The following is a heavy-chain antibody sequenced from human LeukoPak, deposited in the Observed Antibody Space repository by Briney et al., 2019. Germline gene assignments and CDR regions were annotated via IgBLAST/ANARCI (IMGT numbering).Heavy chain of an antibody. CDR1: GFTFSSYS. Sequence: GGSLRLSCAASGFTFSSYSMNWVRQAPGKGLEWVSSISSSSSYIYYADSVKGRFTISRDNAKNSLYLQMNSLRAEDTAVYYCARDVYYGSGSYFPLAAAGTFAVDWGQGTLVTVSS. V-gene: IGHV3-21*01. CDR3: ARDVYYGSGSYFPLAAAGTFAVD. D-gene: IGHD3-10*01. J-gene: IGHJ4*02. CDR2: ISSSSSYI.